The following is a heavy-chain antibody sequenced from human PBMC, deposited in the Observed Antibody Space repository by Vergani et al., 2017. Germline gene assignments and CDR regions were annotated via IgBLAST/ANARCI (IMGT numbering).Heavy chain of an antibody. CDR1: GFAINGDDTW. CDR2: SSTVASS. J-gene: IGHJ4*02. CDR3: ARGQWVSEA. Sequence: QEQLQESGPRLLKPSQTLSLTCSVSGFAINGDDTWWTWIRRPPGKGLEWIGRISSTVASSSYNPSLGDRPAISLDTSTNQCFLTRTSVAAADTAIYYWARGQWVSEAWGQGTPVTVSS. D-gene: IGHD1-26*01. V-gene: IGHV4-30-4*08.